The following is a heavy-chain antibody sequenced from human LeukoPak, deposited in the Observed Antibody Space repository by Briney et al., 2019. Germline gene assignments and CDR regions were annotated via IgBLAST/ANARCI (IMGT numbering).Heavy chain of an antibody. CDR1: GGSISSGSYY. CDR2: IYTSGST. J-gene: IGHJ4*02. V-gene: IGHV4-61*02. D-gene: IGHD6-13*01. Sequence: TLSLTCTVSGGSISSGSYYWSWIRQPAVKGLEWIGRIYTSGSTNYNPSLKSRVTISVDTSKNQFSLKLSSVTAADTAVYYCASLSLSWYQNDYWGQGTLVTVSS. CDR3: ASLSLSWYQNDY.